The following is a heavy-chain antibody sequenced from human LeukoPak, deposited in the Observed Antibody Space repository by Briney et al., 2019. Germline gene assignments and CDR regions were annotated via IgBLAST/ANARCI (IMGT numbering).Heavy chain of an antibody. V-gene: IGHV3-15*01. CDR2: IKSKTDGGTT. D-gene: IGHD6-13*01. J-gene: IGHJ4*02. Sequence: GGSLRLSCVASGFTFSNAWMNWVRQAPGKGLEWVCRIKSKTDGGTTDHAAPVKGRFTISRDDSKNTLYLQMNSLKAEDTAVYYCATDPGLAAALTYYWGQGTLVTVSS. CDR1: GFTFSNAW. CDR3: ATDPGLAAALTYY.